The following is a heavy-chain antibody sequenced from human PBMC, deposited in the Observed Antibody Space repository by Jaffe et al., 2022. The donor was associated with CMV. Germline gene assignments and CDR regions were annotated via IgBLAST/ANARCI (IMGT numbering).Heavy chain of an antibody. Sequence: QVQLQESGPGLVKPSETLSLTCTVSGGSVSSFYWSWIRQPPGKGLEWIGYINYSGSTNYNPSLKSRVTISVDTSKNQFSLKLSSVTAADTAVYYCAKGYSSSWPNYYFDYWGQGTLVTVSS. CDR3: AKGYSSSWPNYYFDY. D-gene: IGHD6-13*01. CDR1: GGSVSSFY. V-gene: IGHV4-59*08. CDR2: INYSGST. J-gene: IGHJ4*02.